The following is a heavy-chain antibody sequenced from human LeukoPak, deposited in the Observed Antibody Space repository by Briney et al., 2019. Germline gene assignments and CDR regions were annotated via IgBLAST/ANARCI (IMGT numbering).Heavy chain of an antibody. CDR2: ISGSGGST. V-gene: IGHV3-23*01. CDR1: GFTFSSYA. J-gene: IGHJ4*02. D-gene: IGHD2-21*02. CDR3: AKDWVDCGGDCYFGRGLDY. Sequence: GGSLRLSCAASGFTFSSYAMSWVRQAPGKGLEWVSAISGSGGSTYYADSGKGRFTISRDNSKNTLYLQMNSLRAEDTAVYYCAKDWVDCGGDCYFGRGLDYWGQGTLVTVSS.